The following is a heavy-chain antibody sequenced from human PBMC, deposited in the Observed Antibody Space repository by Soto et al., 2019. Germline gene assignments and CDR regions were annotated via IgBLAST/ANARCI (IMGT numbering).Heavy chain of an antibody. Sequence: ASVKVSCKASGFTFTSSAVQWVRQARGQRLEWIGWIVVGSGNTNYAQKFQERVTITRDMSTSTAYMELSSLRSEDTAVYYCAYCSGGSCYYYGMDVWGQGTTVTSP. CDR2: IVVGSGNT. V-gene: IGHV1-58*01. D-gene: IGHD2-15*01. J-gene: IGHJ6*02. CDR1: GFTFTSSA. CDR3: AYCSGGSCYYYGMDV.